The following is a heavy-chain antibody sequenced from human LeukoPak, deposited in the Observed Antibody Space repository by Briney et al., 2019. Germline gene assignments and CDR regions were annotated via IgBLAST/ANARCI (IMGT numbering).Heavy chain of an antibody. Sequence: PGGSLRLSCAASGFTFSSYNMNWVRQAPGKGLEWVSSISSSGTYIFYADSVKGRFTISRDNAKDSLFLQMNSQRAEDTAVYYCARDQATVSTRRSDFDYWGQGTLVTVSS. V-gene: IGHV3-21*01. CDR1: GFTFSSYN. D-gene: IGHD4-11*01. CDR3: ARDQATVSTRRSDFDY. J-gene: IGHJ4*02. CDR2: ISSSGTYI.